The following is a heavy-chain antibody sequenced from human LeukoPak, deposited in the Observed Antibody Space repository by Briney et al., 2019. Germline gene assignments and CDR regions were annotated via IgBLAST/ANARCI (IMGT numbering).Heavy chain of an antibody. CDR2: INHSGST. V-gene: IGHV4-34*01. D-gene: IGHD2-8*01. J-gene: IGHJ6*02. CDR1: GGSFSGYY. CDR3: ARDIVLMVYAIRKNYGMDV. Sequence: PSETLSLTCAVYGGSFSGYYWSWIRQPPGKGLEWIGEINHSGSTNYNPSLKSRVTISVDTSKNQFSLKLGSVTAADTAVYYCARDIVLMVYAIRKNYGMDVWGQGTTVTVSS.